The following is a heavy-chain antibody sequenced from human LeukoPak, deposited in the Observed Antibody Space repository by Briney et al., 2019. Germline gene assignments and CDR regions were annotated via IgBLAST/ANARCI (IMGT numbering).Heavy chain of an antibody. V-gene: IGHV3-23*01. J-gene: IGHJ4*02. CDR1: GFSFSSYA. Sequence: QTGGTLRLSCAATGFSFSSYASSWVRQAPGKGLEWVSAISSGGDRTYYADSVTGRFTISRDNSKNMLFLQMSSRRAEDARMYYCTREAIATGYAYDWGQGTLVTVFS. CDR2: ISSGGDRT. CDR3: TREAIATGYAYD. D-gene: IGHD3-16*01.